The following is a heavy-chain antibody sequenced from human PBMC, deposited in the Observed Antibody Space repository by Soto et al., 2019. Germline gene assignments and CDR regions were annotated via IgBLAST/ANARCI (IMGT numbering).Heavy chain of an antibody. CDR2: ISGGGGCT. V-gene: IGHV3-23*01. CDR3: ATKGLGPLATYCATADCHYVFDG. D-gene: IGHD2-8*01. J-gene: IGHJ3*01. Sequence: EVQLLESGGGLIRPGGSLRLSCAASGFTFYNYAMNWVRQAPGKGLEWGSTISGGGGCTYYADSVKGRLTISRDNSRNTRYLQMNSRRAEDMAVHYCATKGLGPLATYCATADCHYVFDGWGQGTLVHVSS. CDR1: GFTFYNYA.